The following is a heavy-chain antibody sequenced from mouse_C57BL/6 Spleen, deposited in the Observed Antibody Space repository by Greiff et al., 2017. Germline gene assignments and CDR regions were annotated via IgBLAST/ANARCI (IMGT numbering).Heavy chain of an antibody. CDR2: ISYDGSN. Sequence: EVQVVESGPGLVKPSQSLSLTCSVTGYSITSGYYWNWIRQFPGNKLEWMGYISYDGSNNYNPSLKNRISITRDTSKNQFFLKLNSVTTEDTATYYCARKDYGFDYWGQGTTLTVSS. CDR3: ARKDYGFDY. D-gene: IGHD1-1*01. CDR1: GYSITSGYY. V-gene: IGHV3-6*01. J-gene: IGHJ2*01.